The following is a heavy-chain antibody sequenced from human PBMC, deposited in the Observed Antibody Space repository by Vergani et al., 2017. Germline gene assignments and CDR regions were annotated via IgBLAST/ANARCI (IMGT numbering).Heavy chain of an antibody. V-gene: IGHV4-4*03. J-gene: IGHJ5*02. Sequence: QVQLQESGPGLVKPPGTLSLTCAVSGGSISSSNWWSWVRQPPGKGLEWIGEIYHSGSTNYNPSLKSRVTISVDKYKNQFSLKLSSVTAADTAVYYCARKYYYGSGSYYHGGWFDPWGQGTLVTVSS. CDR3: ARKYYYGSGSYYHGGWFDP. CDR1: GGSISSSNW. D-gene: IGHD3-10*01. CDR2: IYHSGST.